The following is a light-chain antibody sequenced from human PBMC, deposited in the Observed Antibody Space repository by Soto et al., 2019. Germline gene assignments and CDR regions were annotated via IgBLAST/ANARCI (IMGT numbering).Light chain of an antibody. CDR3: QHFKSFPIT. Sequence: DIQMTQSPSTLSGSVGYRVTITCLASQTISSWLAWYQQKPGKAPKLLIYKASTLKSGVPSRFSGSGSGTDFTLTISSLQPEDFATYYCQHFKSFPITFGQGTRLEI. V-gene: IGKV1-5*03. CDR2: KAS. CDR1: QTISSW. J-gene: IGKJ5*01.